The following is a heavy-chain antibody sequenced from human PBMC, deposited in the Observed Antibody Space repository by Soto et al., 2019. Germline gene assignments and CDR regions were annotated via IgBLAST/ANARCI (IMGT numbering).Heavy chain of an antibody. CDR1: GFSFSTYA. Sequence: GGSLRLSCAASGFSFSTYAMSWLRQAPGKGLEWVSTICNDGGCTHYADSVRGRFTISRDNSKNTLYLQMDSLRAGDTAVYYWAKDGFSSRGDSDYWGQGTLVTAPQ. CDR2: ICNDGGCT. V-gene: IGHV3-23*01. J-gene: IGHJ4*02. CDR3: AKDGFSSRGDSDY. D-gene: IGHD2-15*01.